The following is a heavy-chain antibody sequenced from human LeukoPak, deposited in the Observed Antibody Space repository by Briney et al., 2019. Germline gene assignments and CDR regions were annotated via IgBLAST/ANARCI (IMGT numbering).Heavy chain of an antibody. CDR2: IWYDGSNK. Sequence: GGSLRLSCAASGFTFSSYGMHWVRQAPGKGLEWVAVIWYDGSNKYYADSVKGRFTISRDNSKNTLYLQMNSLRAEDTAVYYCAKGTGIAVAGPDYWGQGTLVTASS. V-gene: IGHV3-33*06. CDR3: AKGTGIAVAGPDY. CDR1: GFTFSSYG. D-gene: IGHD6-19*01. J-gene: IGHJ4*02.